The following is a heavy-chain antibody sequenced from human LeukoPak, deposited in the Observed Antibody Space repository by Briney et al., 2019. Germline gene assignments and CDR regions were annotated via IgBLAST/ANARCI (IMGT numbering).Heavy chain of an antibody. J-gene: IGHJ4*02. Sequence: GGSLRLSCAASGFTFSTYWMHWVRQAPGKGLVWVSRINTDGSTTTYADSVKGRFTISRDNAKNTLYLQMNSLRAEDTAVYYCARSRGGSYHYWGQGTLVTVSS. CDR1: GFTFSTYW. D-gene: IGHD3-16*02. V-gene: IGHV3-74*01. CDR2: INTDGSTT. CDR3: ARSRGGSYHY.